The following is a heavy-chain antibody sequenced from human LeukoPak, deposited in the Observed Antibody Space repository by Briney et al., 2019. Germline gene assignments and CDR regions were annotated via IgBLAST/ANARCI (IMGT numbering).Heavy chain of an antibody. CDR2: ISGSTAGT. J-gene: IGHJ4*02. Sequence: GGSLRPSCAASGFTFSSYAMNWVRQAPGKGLEWVSAISGSTAGTRYADSVKGRFTISRDNSKNTLYLQMNSLRAEDTAVYYCAKGRWLQNYFDYWGQGTLVTVSS. V-gene: IGHV3-23*01. D-gene: IGHD5-24*01. CDR1: GFTFSSYA. CDR3: AKGRWLQNYFDY.